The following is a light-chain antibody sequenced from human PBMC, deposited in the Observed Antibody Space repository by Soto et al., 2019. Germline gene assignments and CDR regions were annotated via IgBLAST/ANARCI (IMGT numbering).Light chain of an antibody. J-gene: IGLJ2*01. CDR1: NNDIGRFDF. V-gene: IGLV2-14*01. Sequence: LTHPASVCGSPGQSYSISSTGTNNDIGRFDFVSWYQQYQGKSSKLILYEVRARRSVISSRFSGSKSENTASLTISGLQAEYEADYYYASLTLYNNLFFDGGTQLAVL. CDR2: EVR. CDR3: ASLTLYNNLF.